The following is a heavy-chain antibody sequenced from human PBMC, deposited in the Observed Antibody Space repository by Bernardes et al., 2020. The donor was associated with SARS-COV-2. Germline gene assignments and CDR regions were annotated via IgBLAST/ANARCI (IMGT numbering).Heavy chain of an antibody. CDR3: ARELDTAMGPLDY. Sequence: ASVKVSCKASGYTFTGYYMHWVRQAPGQGLEWMGWINPNSGGTNYAQKFQGRVTMTRDTSISTAYMELNRLRSDDTAVYYCARELDTAMGPLDYWGQGTLVTVSS. V-gene: IGHV1-2*02. J-gene: IGHJ4*02. D-gene: IGHD5-18*01. CDR1: GYTFTGYY. CDR2: INPNSGGT.